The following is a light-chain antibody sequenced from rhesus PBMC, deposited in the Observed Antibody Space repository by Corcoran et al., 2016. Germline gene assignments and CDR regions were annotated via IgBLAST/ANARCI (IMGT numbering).Light chain of an antibody. J-gene: IGKJ4*01. CDR1: QSISSS. Sequence: DIQMTQSPSSLSASVGDTVTITCRASQSISSSLDWYQQKPGKAPKLLSYKAYSLQSGVPSRFSGSGSGTDFTLTISSLQPEDFASYYCLQFGSSPLTFGGGTKVELK. V-gene: IGKV1-22*01. CDR3: LQFGSSPLT. CDR2: KAY.